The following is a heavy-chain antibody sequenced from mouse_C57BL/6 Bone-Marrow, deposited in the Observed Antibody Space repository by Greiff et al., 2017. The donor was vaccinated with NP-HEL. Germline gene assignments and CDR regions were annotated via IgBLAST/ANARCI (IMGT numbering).Heavy chain of an antibody. CDR2: IDPNSGGT. J-gene: IGHJ3*01. CDR1: GYTFTSYW. CDR3: ARSYGSSYGFAY. D-gene: IGHD1-1*01. Sequence: QQSCKASGYTFTSYWMHWVKQRPGRGLEWIGRIDPNSGGTKYNEKFKSKATLTVDKPSSTAYMQLSSLTAEDSAVYYCARSYGSSYGFAYWGQGTLVTVSA. V-gene: IGHV1-72*01.